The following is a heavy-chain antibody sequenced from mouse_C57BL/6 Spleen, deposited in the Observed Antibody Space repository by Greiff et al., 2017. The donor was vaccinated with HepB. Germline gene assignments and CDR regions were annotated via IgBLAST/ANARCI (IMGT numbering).Heavy chain of an antibody. J-gene: IGHJ2*01. CDR2: IDPANGNT. V-gene: IGHV14-3*01. CDR3: ASPAYYSNYDFDY. D-gene: IGHD2-5*01. CDR1: GFNIKNTY. Sequence: VQLQQSVAELVRPGASVKLSCTASGFNIKNTYMHWVKQRPEQGLEWIGRIDPANGNTKYAPKFQGKATITADTSSNTAYLQLSSLTSEDTAIYYCASPAYYSNYDFDYWGQGTTLTVSS.